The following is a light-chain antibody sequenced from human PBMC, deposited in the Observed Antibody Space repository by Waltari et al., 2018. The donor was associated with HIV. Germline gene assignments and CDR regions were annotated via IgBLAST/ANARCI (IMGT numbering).Light chain of an antibody. CDR1: QSVSSY. CDR3: QQRSNWPLT. J-gene: IGKJ4*01. CDR2: DAW. V-gene: IGKV3-11*01. Sequence: EIALTQSPDTLPLSTGERATLSCRASQSVSSYLAWYQQKRGQAPRLLIYDAWKRATGIPARFSGSGSGTDFTLTISSLEPEDFAVYYCQQRSNWPLTFGGGTKVEIK.